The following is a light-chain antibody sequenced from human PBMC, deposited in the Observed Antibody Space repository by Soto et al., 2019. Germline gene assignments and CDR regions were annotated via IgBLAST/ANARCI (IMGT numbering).Light chain of an antibody. CDR1: QTIYSN. CDR2: HAS. V-gene: IGKV3-15*01. Sequence: IRMTPSPATLSLSPVEIVTLSCRASQTIYSNVAWYQQRPGQSPRLLIYHASSRATGIPARFSGSGSGTEFTLTINSLQSEDFAVYYCQQYQNLWTFGQGTKVDIK. J-gene: IGKJ1*01. CDR3: QQYQNLWT.